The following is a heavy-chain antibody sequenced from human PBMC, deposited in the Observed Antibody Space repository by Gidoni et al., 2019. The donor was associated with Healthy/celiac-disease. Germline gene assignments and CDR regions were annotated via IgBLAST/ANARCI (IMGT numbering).Heavy chain of an antibody. D-gene: IGHD3-9*01. CDR3: ARIFDFDWLFYDYYYGMDV. J-gene: IGHJ6*02. Sequence: QVTLKESGPVLVKPTETLTLTCTVSGFSLSNARMGVSWIRQPPGKALEWLAHIFSNDEKSYSTSLKSRLTISKDTSKSQVVLTMTNMDPVDTATYYCARIFDFDWLFYDYYYGMDVWGQGTTVTVSS. CDR2: IFSNDEK. CDR1: GFSLSNARMG. V-gene: IGHV2-26*01.